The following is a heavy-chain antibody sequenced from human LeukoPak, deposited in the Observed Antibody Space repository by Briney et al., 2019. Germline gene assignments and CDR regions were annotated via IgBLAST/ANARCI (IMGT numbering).Heavy chain of an antibody. CDR2: ISYDGSNK. J-gene: IGHJ4*02. Sequence: GGSLRLSCAASGFTFSSYGMHWVRQAPGKGLEWVAVISYDGSNKYYADSVKGRFTISRDNSKNTLYLQMNSLRAEDTAVYYCARSIVGATRGPHPFDYWGQGTLVTVSS. CDR1: GFTFSSYG. D-gene: IGHD1-26*01. CDR3: ARSIVGATRGPHPFDY. V-gene: IGHV3-30*03.